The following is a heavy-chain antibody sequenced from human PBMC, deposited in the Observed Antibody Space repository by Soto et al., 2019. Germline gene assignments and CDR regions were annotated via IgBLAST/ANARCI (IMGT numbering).Heavy chain of an antibody. D-gene: IGHD3-10*01. CDR3: ATSYGSGSTNLDS. CDR1: EGTFYSYT. CDR2: VNPIVGMS. V-gene: IGHV1-69*02. J-gene: IGHJ4*02. Sequence: QVDLVHSGAAVKKPGSSVKVSCTASEGTFYSYTLNWVRHAAGQRHEWVGRVNPIVGMSTTASKFQGRVTLTADTSTSKADMVLTGLTSGEPALYYCATSYGSGSTNLDSWGQGTLGNVSS.